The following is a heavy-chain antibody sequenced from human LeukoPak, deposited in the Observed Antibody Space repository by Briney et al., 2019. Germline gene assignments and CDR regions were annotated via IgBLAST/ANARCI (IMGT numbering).Heavy chain of an antibody. Sequence: SQTLSLTCAISGDSVSSNSAAWNWIRQSPSRGLEWLGRTYYRSKWYNDYAVTVKSRITINPDTSKNQFSLQLNSVTPEDTAVYYCARQMFSVASKQLVNWFDPWGQGTLVTVSS. CDR2: TYYRSKWYN. J-gene: IGHJ5*02. CDR1: GDSVSSNSAA. V-gene: IGHV6-1*01. D-gene: IGHD6-6*01. CDR3: ARQMFSVASKQLVNWFDP.